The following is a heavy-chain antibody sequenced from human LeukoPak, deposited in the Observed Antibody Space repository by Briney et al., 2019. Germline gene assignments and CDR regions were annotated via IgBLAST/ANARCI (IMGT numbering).Heavy chain of an antibody. CDR2: ISGSGGST. D-gene: IGHD4-17*01. Sequence: GGSPRLSCAASGFTFSSYAMSWVRQAPGKGLEWVSAISGSGGSTYYADSVKGRFTISRDNSKNTLYLQMNSLRAEDTAVYYCAKEAGNYGDYPYYFDYWGQGTLVTVSS. V-gene: IGHV3-23*01. CDR1: GFTFSSYA. CDR3: AKEAGNYGDYPYYFDY. J-gene: IGHJ4*02.